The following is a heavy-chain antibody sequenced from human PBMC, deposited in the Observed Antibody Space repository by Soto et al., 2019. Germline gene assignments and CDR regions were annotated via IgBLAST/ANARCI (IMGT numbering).Heavy chain of an antibody. J-gene: IGHJ6*03. D-gene: IGHD1-26*01. CDR1: GFTFSSYG. V-gene: IGHV3-33*01. CDR2: IWYDGSNK. CDR3: ARDLDAFSYNSMDV. Sequence: ESGGGVVQPGRSLRLSCAASGFTFSSYGMHWVRQAPGKGLEWVAVIWYDGSNKYYADSVKGRFTISRDNSKNTLYLQMNSLRAEDTAVYYCARDLDAFSYNSMDVWGKGTTVTVSS.